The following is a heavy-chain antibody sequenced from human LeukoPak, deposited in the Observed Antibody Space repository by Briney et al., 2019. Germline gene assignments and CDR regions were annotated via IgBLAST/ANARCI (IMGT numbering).Heavy chain of an antibody. CDR3: ARGGGEMASRFDY. D-gene: IGHD5-24*01. CDR1: GYTFTDYY. J-gene: IGHJ4*02. V-gene: IGHV1-69-2*01. CDR2: VDPEDGET. Sequence: ATVKISYKVSGYTFTDYYMHWVQQAPGKGLEWMGLVDPEDGETIYAEKFQGRVTITTDESTSTAYMELSSLRSEDTAVYYCARGGGEMASRFDYWGQGTLVTVSS.